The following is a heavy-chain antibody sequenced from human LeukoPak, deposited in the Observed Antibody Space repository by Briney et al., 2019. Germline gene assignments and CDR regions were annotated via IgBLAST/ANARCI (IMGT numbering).Heavy chain of an antibody. D-gene: IGHD3-16*01. CDR2: MNPNSGNT. Sequence: AASVKVSCKASGYTFTGYYMHWVRQATGQGLEWMGWMNPNSGNTGYAQKFQGRVTMTRNTSISTAYMELSSLRSEDTAVYYCARGLGRRFDPWGQGTLVTVSS. CDR1: GYTFTGYY. CDR3: ARGLGRRFDP. V-gene: IGHV1-8*02. J-gene: IGHJ5*02.